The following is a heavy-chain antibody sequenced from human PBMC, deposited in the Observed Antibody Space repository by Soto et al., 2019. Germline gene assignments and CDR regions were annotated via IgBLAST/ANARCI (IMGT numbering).Heavy chain of an antibody. CDR2: ISGSGGST. Sequence: GGSLRLSCAASGFTFSSYAMSWVRQAPGKGLEWVSAISGSGGSTYYADSVKGRFTISRDNSKNTLYLQMNSLRAEDTAVYYCAKDHCSSTSCYSPPRIVFVFWSGYLRPYYFDYWGQGTLVTVSS. CDR3: AKDHCSSTSCYSPPRIVFVFWSGYLRPYYFDY. CDR1: GFTFSSYA. V-gene: IGHV3-23*01. D-gene: IGHD2-2*01. J-gene: IGHJ4*02.